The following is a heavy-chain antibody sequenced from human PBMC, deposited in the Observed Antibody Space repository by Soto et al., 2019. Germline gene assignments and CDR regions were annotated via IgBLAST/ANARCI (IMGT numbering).Heavy chain of an antibody. V-gene: IGHV3-33*01. CDR3: AREYTVTTSAYYYGMDV. CDR1: GFTFSSYG. CDR2: IWYDGSNK. D-gene: IGHD4-17*01. J-gene: IGHJ6*02. Sequence: PGGSLRLSCAASGFTFSSYGMHWVRQAPGKGLEWVAVIWYDGSNKYYADSVKGRFTTSRDNSKNTLYLQMNSLRAEDTAVYYCAREYTVTTSAYYYGMDVWGQGTTVTVSS.